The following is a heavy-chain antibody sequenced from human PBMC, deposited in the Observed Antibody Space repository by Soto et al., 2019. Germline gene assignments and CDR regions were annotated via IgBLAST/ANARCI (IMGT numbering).Heavy chain of an antibody. CDR2: IIPIFGTA. Sequence: QVQLVQSGAEVKKPGSSVKVSCKASGGTFSSYAISWVRQAPGQGLEWMGGIIPIFGTANYAQKFQGRVTITADESTSTAYMELSSLRSEDTAVYYCARDRRGNSAEGYYYYYGMDVWGQGTTVTVSS. V-gene: IGHV1-69*01. CDR1: GGTFSSYA. J-gene: IGHJ6*02. D-gene: IGHD4-4*01. CDR3: ARDRRGNSAEGYYYYYGMDV.